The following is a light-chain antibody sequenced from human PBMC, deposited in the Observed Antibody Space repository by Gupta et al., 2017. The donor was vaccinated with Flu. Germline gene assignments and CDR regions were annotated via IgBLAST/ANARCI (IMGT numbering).Light chain of an antibody. CDR3: NSRDDNGNPLV. Sequence: LGQTVKITCQGDTLKTYVTWYQQKPGQAPVLVNYGKNNRASGIPDRFSGSKSGNTASLTITGAQAEDEADYYCNSRDDNGNPLVFGGGTKLTVL. J-gene: IGLJ2*01. CDR2: GKN. V-gene: IGLV3-19*01. CDR1: TLKTYV.